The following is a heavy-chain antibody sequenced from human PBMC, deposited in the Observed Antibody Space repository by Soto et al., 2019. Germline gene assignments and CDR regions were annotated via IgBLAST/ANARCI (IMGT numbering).Heavy chain of an antibody. CDR1: AFTFMLYC. V-gene: IGHV3-33*08. J-gene: IGHJ6*02. CDR3: ARDLGITIFGVVYYGVDV. CDR2: IWYDGSNK. D-gene: IGHD3-3*01. Sequence: LXLSRAASAFTFMLYCMHWVRQAPAPGLEWVAGIWYDGSNKYYADAVKGRFTISRDNSKNTLYLQMNSLRAEDTAVYYCARDLGITIFGVVYYGVDVWGQGTTVTVSS.